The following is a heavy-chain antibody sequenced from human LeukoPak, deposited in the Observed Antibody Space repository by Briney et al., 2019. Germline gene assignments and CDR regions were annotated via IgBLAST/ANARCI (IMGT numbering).Heavy chain of an antibody. V-gene: IGHV4-59*01. Sequence: SETLSLTCTVSGGSISSYYWNWIRQLPGKGLEWLGYIYYSDYTRYNPSLRSRVTISLDTSKNQFSLKLSSVTAADTAVYFCARSSQTYCSSTSCHSWFDPWGQGTLVTVSS. D-gene: IGHD2-2*01. J-gene: IGHJ5*02. CDR3: ARSSQTYCSSTSCHSWFDP. CDR1: GGSISSYY. CDR2: IYYSDYT.